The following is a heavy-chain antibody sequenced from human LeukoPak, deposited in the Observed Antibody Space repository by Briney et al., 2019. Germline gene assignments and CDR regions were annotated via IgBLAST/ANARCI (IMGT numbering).Heavy chain of an antibody. V-gene: IGHV4-34*01. Sequence: SETLSLIHAVYGASLRGYYRRWIRQPPGKGLEWIGEINHSGSTNYNPSLKSPVTISVDTSKKQFSLKLSSVTAADTAVYYCARCVIVAALGYWGQGTLVTVSS. D-gene: IGHD3-22*01. CDR2: INHSGST. J-gene: IGHJ4*02. CDR1: GASLRGYY. CDR3: ARCVIVAALGY.